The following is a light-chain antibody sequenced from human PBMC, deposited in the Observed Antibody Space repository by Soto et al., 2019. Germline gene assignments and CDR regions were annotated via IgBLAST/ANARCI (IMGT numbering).Light chain of an antibody. CDR1: SSNIGSNY. Sequence: QAVVTQPPSASGTPGQRVTISCSGSSSNIGSNYVYWYQQLPGTAPKLLIYRNNQRPSGVPDRFSGSKSGTSASLAISGLRSGDGADYYCAAWDDTLSGAVFGGGTQLTVL. J-gene: IGLJ7*01. CDR2: RNN. CDR3: AAWDDTLSGAV. V-gene: IGLV1-47*01.